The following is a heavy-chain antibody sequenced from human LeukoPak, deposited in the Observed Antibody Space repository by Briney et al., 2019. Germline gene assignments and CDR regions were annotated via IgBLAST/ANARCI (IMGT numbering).Heavy chain of an antibody. J-gene: IGHJ4*02. CDR1: GFTFSIYW. D-gene: IGHD3-10*01. CDR3: ARGSGRNPYYFDY. Sequence: GGSLRLSCAASGFTFSIYWMHWVRQAPGKGLVWVSRINGDGSSTSYADSVKGRFTISRDNAKNSLYLQMNSLRAEDTAVYYCARGSGRNPYYFDYWGQGTLVTVSS. V-gene: IGHV3-74*01. CDR2: INGDGSST.